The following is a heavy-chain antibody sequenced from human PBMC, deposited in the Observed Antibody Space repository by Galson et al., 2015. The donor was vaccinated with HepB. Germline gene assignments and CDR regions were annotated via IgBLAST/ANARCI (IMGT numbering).Heavy chain of an antibody. CDR2: INDSGNT. J-gene: IGHJ4*02. Sequence: QVQLQESGPGLVKPSETLSLTCSVSGGSISGPYWSWIRQPPGKGLEWIGYINDSGNTNCNPSLKSRVTISVDTSKNQFSLKLTAVTAADTAVYYCARQKGIMMPFDYWGQGTRVTVSS. CDR1: GGSISGPY. D-gene: IGHD3-16*01. CDR3: ARQKGIMMPFDY. V-gene: IGHV4-59*08.